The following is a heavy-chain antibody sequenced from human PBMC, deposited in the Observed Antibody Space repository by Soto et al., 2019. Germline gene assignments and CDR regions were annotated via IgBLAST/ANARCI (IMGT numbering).Heavy chain of an antibody. CDR3: ACYLGLTDYYYGMDV. V-gene: IGHV1-69*06. J-gene: IGHJ6*02. CDR2: IIPIFGTA. Sequence: SVKVSCKASGGTFNSYAISWVRQAPGQGLEWMGGIIPIFGTANYAQKFQGRVTITADKSTSTAYMDLSSLRSEDTAVYYCACYLGLTDYYYGMDVWGQGTTVTVSS. CDR1: GGTFNSYA. D-gene: IGHD3-16*02.